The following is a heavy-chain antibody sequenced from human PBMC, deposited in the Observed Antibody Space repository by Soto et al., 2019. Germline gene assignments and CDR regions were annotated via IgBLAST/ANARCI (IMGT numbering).Heavy chain of an antibody. CDR3: AAVRGSLASLSFYY. D-gene: IGHD3-16*01. Sequence: EVLLQQSGAEAREPGGVVKMSCAVSGITFSDLHMHWVKQAPGKGLEWVGLVEVENDDRLYAEKYRGRLNINTDTSRHTSYMELTSLTSDDTSIYFCAAVRGSLASLSFYYGGQGTPVTVSA. J-gene: IGHJ4*02. V-gene: IGHV1-69-2*01. CDR1: GITFSDLH. CDR2: VEVENDDR.